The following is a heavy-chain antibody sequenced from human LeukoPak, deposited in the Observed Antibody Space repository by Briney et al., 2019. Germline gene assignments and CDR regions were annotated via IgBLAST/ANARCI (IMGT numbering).Heavy chain of an antibody. J-gene: IGHJ4*02. D-gene: IGHD6-13*01. CDR2: IIPIFGTA. CDR3: ARVGSSLHYFDY. Sequence: SVKVSCKASGGTFSSYAISWVRQAPGQGLGWMGGIIPIFGTANSAQKFQGRVTITADESTSTAYMELSSLRSEDTAVYYCARVGSSLHYFDYWGQGTLVTVSS. CDR1: GGTFSSYA. V-gene: IGHV1-69*13.